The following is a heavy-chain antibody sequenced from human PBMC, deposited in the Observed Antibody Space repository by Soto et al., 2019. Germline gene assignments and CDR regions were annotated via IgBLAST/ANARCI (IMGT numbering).Heavy chain of an antibody. J-gene: IGHJ4*02. CDR3: TRHAIAVAGIDY. Sequence: SETLSLTCTVSGGSLSTYYWSWIRQPPGKGLEWIVYMSYSGSSNYNPSLKSRVTMSVDTSKNQVSLKLSSVTAADTAVYYCTRHAIAVAGIDYWGQGTLVTVSS. CDR1: GGSLSTYY. CDR2: MSYSGSS. V-gene: IGHV4-59*01. D-gene: IGHD6-19*01.